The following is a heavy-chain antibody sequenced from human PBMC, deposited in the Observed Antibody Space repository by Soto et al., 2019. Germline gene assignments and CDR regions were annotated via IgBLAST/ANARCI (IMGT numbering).Heavy chain of an antibody. V-gene: IGHV3-23*01. J-gene: IGHJ6*02. Sequence: PGGSLRLSCAASGFTFSSYSMSWVRQAPGKGLEWVSAISGSGGSTCLGDSVKGRFTISRDNSKNTLYLQMNSLRAEDTAGYYCAKGRYSSSWYPENYYYGMDVWGQGTTVTVSS. CDR1: GFTFSSYS. D-gene: IGHD6-13*01. CDR2: ISGSGGST. CDR3: AKGRYSSSWYPENYYYGMDV.